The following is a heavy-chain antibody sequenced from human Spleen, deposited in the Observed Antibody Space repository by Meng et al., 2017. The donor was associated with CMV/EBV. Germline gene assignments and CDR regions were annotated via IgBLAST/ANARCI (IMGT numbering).Heavy chain of an antibody. CDR2: IKWNGGST. Sequence: GESLKISCAASGFTFDGHGMSWVRQVPGKGLEWVAGIKWNGGSTDYADSVKGRFTISRDNAKNSLYLQMNSLRADDTGVYYCARDSISIFGIIDYGIDVWGQGTTVTVSS. D-gene: IGHD3-3*01. V-gene: IGHV3-20*04. CDR3: ARDSISIFGIIDYGIDV. J-gene: IGHJ6*02. CDR1: GFTFDGHG.